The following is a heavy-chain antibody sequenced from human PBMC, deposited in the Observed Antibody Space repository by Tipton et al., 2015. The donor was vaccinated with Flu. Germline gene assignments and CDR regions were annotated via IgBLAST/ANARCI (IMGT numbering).Heavy chain of an antibody. CDR3: AKARYGSGGFYYFDY. CDR2: IYSGGGT. V-gene: IGHV3-53*01. CDR1: GFSVTPKF. J-gene: IGHJ4*02. D-gene: IGHD3-10*01. Sequence: GSLRLSCEASGFSVTPKFMSWVRQAPGKGLEWVSLIYSGGGTYYADSVKGRFTISRDNFNNTLFLQMNSLRAEDTAVYYCAKARYGSGGFYYFDYWGQGALVTVSS.